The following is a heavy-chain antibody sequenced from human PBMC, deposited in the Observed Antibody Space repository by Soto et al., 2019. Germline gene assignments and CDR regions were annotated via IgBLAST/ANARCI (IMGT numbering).Heavy chain of an antibody. CDR3: ARARFVVGVTEDYYGMDV. CDR2: VIPLFRTA. J-gene: IGHJ6*02. V-gene: IGHV1-69*12. Sequence: QVQLVQSGAEVKKPGSSVKVSCKSSGGTFSNSPISWVRQAPGQGLEWMGGVIPLFRTANYAQKFQGRVTITADESTNTAYKELSSLRYGDTAIYYGARARFVVGVTEDYYGMDVWGQGTTVTVSS. CDR1: GGTFSNSP. D-gene: IGHD2-15*01.